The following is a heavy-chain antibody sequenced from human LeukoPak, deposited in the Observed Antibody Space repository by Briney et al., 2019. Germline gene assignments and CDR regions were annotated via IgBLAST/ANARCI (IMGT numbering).Heavy chain of an antibody. CDR1: GGTFSSYA. CDR2: IIPIFGTA. Sequence: SVKVSCKASGGTFSSYAISWMRQAPGQGLEWMGGIIPIFGTANYAQKFQGRVTITTDESTSTAYMELSSLRSEDTAVYYCARANTAMVTYFDYWGQGTLVTVSS. V-gene: IGHV1-69*05. D-gene: IGHD5-18*01. CDR3: ARANTAMVTYFDY. J-gene: IGHJ4*02.